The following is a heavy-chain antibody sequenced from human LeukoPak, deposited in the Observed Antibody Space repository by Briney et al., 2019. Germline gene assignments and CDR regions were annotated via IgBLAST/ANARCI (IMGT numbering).Heavy chain of an antibody. CDR1: GYTFTVYY. D-gene: IGHD2-15*01. Sequence: ASVKVSCKAAGYTFTVYYMFWVRQAPGQGLEWMGRINPNRGGTNYAQKFQGRVTMPRDTSISTAYMELSRLRSDDTAVYYCARGYCSGGSCYSVENWFDPWGQGTLVTVSS. J-gene: IGHJ5*02. CDR3: ARGYCSGGSCYSVENWFDP. CDR2: INPNRGGT. V-gene: IGHV1-2*06.